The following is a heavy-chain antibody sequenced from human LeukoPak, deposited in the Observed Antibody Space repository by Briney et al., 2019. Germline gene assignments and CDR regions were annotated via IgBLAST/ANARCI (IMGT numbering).Heavy chain of an antibody. D-gene: IGHD2-21*01. CDR2: IRYDGHNK. Sequence: PGGSLRLSCAASGISFSSFGMHWVRQAPGKGLEGVTFIRYDGHNKYYADSVKGRFTISRDNSKNTLYLQMNSLRAEDTAVYYCANAYCGGDCYFLWYWGQGTLVTVSS. J-gene: IGHJ4*02. CDR1: GISFSSFG. CDR3: ANAYCGGDCYFLWY. V-gene: IGHV3-30*02.